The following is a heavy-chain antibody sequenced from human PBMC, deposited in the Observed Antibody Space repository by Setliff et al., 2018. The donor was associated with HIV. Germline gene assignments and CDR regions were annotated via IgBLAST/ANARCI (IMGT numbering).Heavy chain of an antibody. CDR2: IYASGCP. Sequence: SETLSLTCNVSGGSISSVNYYWNWIRQPAGKGLEWIGRIYASGCPTYNSSLESRVTISVDTSKNHFSLRLNSVTAADTAVYFCARAPRYYRGWYIPEYFDNWGEGTLVTVSS. CDR1: GGSISSVNYY. D-gene: IGHD6-19*01. V-gene: IGHV4-61*02. CDR3: ARAPRYYRGWYIPEYFDN. J-gene: IGHJ4*02.